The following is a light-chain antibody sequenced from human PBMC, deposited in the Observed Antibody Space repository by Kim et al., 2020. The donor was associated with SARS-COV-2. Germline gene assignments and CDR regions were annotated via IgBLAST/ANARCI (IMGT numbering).Light chain of an antibody. J-gene: IGLJ1*01. CDR1: NSNVGGYNY. V-gene: IGLV2-8*01. Sequence: QSALTQPPSASGSPGQSVTISCTGTNSNVGGYNYVSCYQHHPDKAPKLIIYEVNKRPSGVPDRFSGFKSGNTASLIVSGLQAEDEADYYCSSYAGSITLVFGTGTKVTVL. CDR3: SSYAGSITLV. CDR2: EVN.